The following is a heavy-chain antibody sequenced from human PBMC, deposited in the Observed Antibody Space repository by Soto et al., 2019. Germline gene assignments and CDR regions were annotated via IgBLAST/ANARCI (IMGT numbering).Heavy chain of an antibody. J-gene: IGHJ4*02. Sequence: EVQLVESGGGLVQPGRSLRLSCAASGFTFDDYAMHWVRQAPGKGLEWVSGISWNSGSIGYADSVKGRFTISRDNAKNSLYLQMNSLRAEDTALYYCAKDMRRHCIRHGKYCSSTSCYAALDYWGQGTLVTVSS. V-gene: IGHV3-9*01. D-gene: IGHD2-2*01. CDR2: ISWNSGSI. CDR1: GFTFDDYA. CDR3: AKDMRRHCIRHGKYCSSTSCYAALDY.